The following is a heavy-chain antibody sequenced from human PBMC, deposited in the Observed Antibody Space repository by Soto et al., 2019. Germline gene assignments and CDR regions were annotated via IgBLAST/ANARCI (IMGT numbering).Heavy chain of an antibody. CDR3: ARRKTYELNWFDP. CDR2: ISSSSSTI. V-gene: IGHV3-48*01. J-gene: IGHJ5*02. D-gene: IGHD3-16*01. CDR1: GFTFSSYS. Sequence: PGGSLRLSCAASGFTFSSYSMNWVRQAPGKGLEWVSYISSSSSTIYYADSVKGRFTISRDNAKNSLYLQMNSLRAEDTAVYYCARRKTYELNWFDPWGQGTLVTVSS.